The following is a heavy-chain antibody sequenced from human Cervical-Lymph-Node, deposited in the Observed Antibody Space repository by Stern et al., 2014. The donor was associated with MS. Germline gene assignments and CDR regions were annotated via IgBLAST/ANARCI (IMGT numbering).Heavy chain of an antibody. Sequence: QVQLVQSGSEVKKPGASVRVSCKPSDFTFSNSYIHWVRQAPGQGLEWMATINFSGDDIFYTQKFQGRVTVTKDTSTTTVYMDLSSLTSDDTAVYYCVRETTTTLRFDYWGLGTLVTVSS. CDR3: VRETTTTLRFDY. CDR1: DFTFSNSY. J-gene: IGHJ4*02. D-gene: IGHD4-11*01. V-gene: IGHV1-46*01. CDR2: INFSGDDI.